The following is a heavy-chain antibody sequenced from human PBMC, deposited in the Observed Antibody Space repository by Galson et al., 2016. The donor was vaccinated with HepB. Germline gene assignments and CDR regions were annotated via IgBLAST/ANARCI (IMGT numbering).Heavy chain of an antibody. J-gene: IGHJ4*02. CDR2: INCYNGNR. V-gene: IGHV1-18*01. CDR1: GYTFSSYG. CDR3: ARGHTPTSTYSYGWDSFDY. Sequence: CKASGYTFSSYGITWVRQAPGQGLEWMGWINCYNGNRNFAQNLQGRITMTTDTSTKTAYMELRSLRSDDTAVYYCARGHTPTSTYSYGWDSFDYWGQGTLVTVSS. D-gene: IGHD5-18*01.